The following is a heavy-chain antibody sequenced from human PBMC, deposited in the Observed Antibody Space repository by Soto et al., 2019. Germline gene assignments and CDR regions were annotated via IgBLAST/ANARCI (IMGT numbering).Heavy chain of an antibody. D-gene: IGHD1-26*01. CDR1: GFTFTSSG. CDR2: APYDAYSL. Sequence: QVHLAESGGGVVQPGGSLRLSCFASGFTFTSSGMNWVRQVPGRGREWVALAPYDAYSLSYAESVRGRFIISRDNSNNSIYLQMNSLRPDDTGVYYCAKNTYNGIYRGDAFDSWGQGIHVTVSS. V-gene: IGHV3-30*02. J-gene: IGHJ4*02. CDR3: AKNTYNGIYRGDAFDS.